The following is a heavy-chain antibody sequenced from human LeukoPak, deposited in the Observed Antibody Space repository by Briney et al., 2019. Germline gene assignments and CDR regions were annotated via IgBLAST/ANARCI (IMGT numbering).Heavy chain of an antibody. D-gene: IGHD3-10*02. CDR2: INPNSGGT. Sequence: ASVKVSCKASGYTFTGYYMHWVRQAPGQGLEWTGWINPNSGGTNYAQKFQGRVTMTRDTSISTAYMELSRLRSDDTAVYYCAREVFGELSSRSLDVWGKGTTVTVSS. V-gene: IGHV1-2*02. CDR3: AREVFGELSSRSLDV. CDR1: GYTFTGYY. J-gene: IGHJ6*04.